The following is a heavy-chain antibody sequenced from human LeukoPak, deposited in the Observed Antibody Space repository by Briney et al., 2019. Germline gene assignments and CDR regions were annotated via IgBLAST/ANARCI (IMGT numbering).Heavy chain of an antibody. D-gene: IGHD5-18*01. CDR2: IKQDGSEK. CDR3: ARGRGYSYGYPLDY. CDR1: GFTFSSYW. V-gene: IGHV3-7*01. Sequence: GGSLRLSCAASGFTFSSYWMSWVRQAPGKGLEWVANIKQDGSEKYYVDSVKGRFTISRDNAKNSLYLQMNSLRAEDTAVYYCARGRGYSYGYPLDYWGQGTLVTVSS. J-gene: IGHJ4*02.